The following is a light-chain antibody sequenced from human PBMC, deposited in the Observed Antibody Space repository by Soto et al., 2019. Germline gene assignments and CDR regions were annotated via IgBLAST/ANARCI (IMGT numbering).Light chain of an antibody. CDR2: DSS. Sequence: EIVLTQSPATLSLSPGERASLSCRASQSVTTYLAWYQQKPGQAPRLLIYDSSNRATGIPARFSGSGSGTDFTLTISSLESEDFAVYYCQQRVNRVTFGGGTQ. CDR3: QQRVNRVT. V-gene: IGKV3-11*01. J-gene: IGKJ4*01. CDR1: QSVTTY.